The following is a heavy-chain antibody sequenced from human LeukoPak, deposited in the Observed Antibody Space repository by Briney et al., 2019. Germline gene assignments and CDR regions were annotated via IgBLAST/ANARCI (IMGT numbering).Heavy chain of an antibody. CDR3: ARDRGTTGYYYLDS. Sequence: SETLSLICTVSGGSISNYYWTWIRQPPGKGLEWIGYIYYSGSTNYNPSLKSRVTLSVDASRNQFSLRLVSVSAADTAVYYCARDRGTTGYYYLDSWGQGILVTVSS. CDR1: GGSISNYY. J-gene: IGHJ4*02. CDR2: IYYSGST. D-gene: IGHD1-26*01. V-gene: IGHV4-59*01.